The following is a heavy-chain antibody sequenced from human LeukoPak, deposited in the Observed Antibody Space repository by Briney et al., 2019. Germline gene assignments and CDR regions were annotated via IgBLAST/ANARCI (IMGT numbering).Heavy chain of an antibody. D-gene: IGHD4-17*01. V-gene: IGHV4-39*01. CDR2: IYYSGST. CDR3: ATPLGYGDYPLDY. Sequence: SETLSLTCTVSGGSISSSSYYWGWIRQPPGKGLEWIGSIYYSGSTYYNPSLKSRVTISVDTSKNQFSLKLSSVTAADTAVYYCATPLGYGDYPLDYWGQGTLVNVSS. CDR1: GGSISSSSYY. J-gene: IGHJ4*02.